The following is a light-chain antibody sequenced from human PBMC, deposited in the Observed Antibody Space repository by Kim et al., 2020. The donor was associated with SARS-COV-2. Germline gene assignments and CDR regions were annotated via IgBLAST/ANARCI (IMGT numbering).Light chain of an antibody. CDR1: NIGGHG. CDR2: YDR. CDR3: QVWDTGTDHDV. Sequence: SYELTQPPSVSVAPGQTARITCGGNNIGGHGVKWYQQKPGQAPVLGMYYDRDRPSGIPERFSGSKSASTATLTIRRVEAGDEADYYCQVWDTGTDHDVFG. V-gene: IGLV3-21*01. J-gene: IGLJ1*01.